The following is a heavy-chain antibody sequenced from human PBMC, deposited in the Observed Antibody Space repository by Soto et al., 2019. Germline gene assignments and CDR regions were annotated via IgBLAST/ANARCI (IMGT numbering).Heavy chain of an antibody. J-gene: IGHJ4*02. CDR1: GGSVSSGSYF. V-gene: IGHV4-61*01. CDR3: AREGRVATFDY. Sequence: QVQLQESGPGLVKPSETLSLTCNVSGGSVSSGSYFWSWIRQPPGKGPEWIGYIYNSGNTKYNPSLKSRVTISADTSKNQFSLKLSSVTAADTAVYYCAREGRVATFDYWGQGSLVTVSS. D-gene: IGHD5-12*01. CDR2: IYNSGNT.